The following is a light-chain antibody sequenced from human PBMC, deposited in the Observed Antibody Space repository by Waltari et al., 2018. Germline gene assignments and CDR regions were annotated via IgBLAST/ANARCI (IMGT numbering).Light chain of an antibody. Sequence: AIQMSQSPSSLSASVGDIVNITSRASQGIMSYLNWYQQKPGKAPNLLIYYANSLASGVPSRFSGSGSGTEFTLTISSLQPEDFATYYCQQGNSYPLTFGGGTKVEIK. CDR3: QQGNSYPLT. CDR2: YAN. J-gene: IGKJ4*01. CDR1: QGIMSY. V-gene: IGKV1-13*02.